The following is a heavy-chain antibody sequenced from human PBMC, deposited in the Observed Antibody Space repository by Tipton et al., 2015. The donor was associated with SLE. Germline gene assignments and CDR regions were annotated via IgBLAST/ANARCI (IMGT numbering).Heavy chain of an antibody. CDR2: LYPSGST. V-gene: IGHV4-30-2*01. CDR3: ARADWSGYLFGY. D-gene: IGHD3-3*01. CDR1: GGSISSGGYS. Sequence: TLSLTCAVSGGSISSGGYSWSWIRQPPGKGLEWIGFLYPSGSTYYNPSLKSRVTISVHRSKNQLSLRPNSVTAADTAVYYCARADWSGYLFGYWGQGTLVTVSS. J-gene: IGHJ4*02.